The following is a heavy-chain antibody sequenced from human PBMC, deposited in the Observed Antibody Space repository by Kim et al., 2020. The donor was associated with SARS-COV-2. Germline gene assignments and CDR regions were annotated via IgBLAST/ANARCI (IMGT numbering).Heavy chain of an antibody. CDR1: GYSITSGYY. D-gene: IGHD6-13*01. CDR2: LFHSGST. Sequence: SETLSLTCSVSGYSITSGYYWAWIRQPPGKGLQWIGNLFHSGSTYYTPSLKSRVTTSLDTSRNQFSLNLSSVTVVDTAVYYCARVHTSSWEIDYWGQGTL. J-gene: IGHJ4*02. V-gene: IGHV4-38-2*02. CDR3: ARVHTSSWEIDY.